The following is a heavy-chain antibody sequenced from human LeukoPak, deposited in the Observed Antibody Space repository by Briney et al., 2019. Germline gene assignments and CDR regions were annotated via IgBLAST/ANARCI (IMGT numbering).Heavy chain of an antibody. D-gene: IGHD3-10*01. V-gene: IGHV4-34*01. CDR2: INHSGST. J-gene: IGHJ4*02. CDR1: GGSFSGYY. CDR3: ARAGFGELVY. Sequence: SETLSLTCAVYGGSFSGYYWSWIRQPPGKGLEWIGEINHSGSTNYNPSLKSRVTISVDTSKNQFSLKLSSVTAADTAVYYCARAGFGELVYWGQGTLVTVSS.